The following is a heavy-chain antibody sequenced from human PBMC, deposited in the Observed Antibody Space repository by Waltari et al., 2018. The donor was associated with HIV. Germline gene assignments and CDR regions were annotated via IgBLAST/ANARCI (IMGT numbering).Heavy chain of an antibody. CDR3: ARGPPPSDNGGGGWSD. J-gene: IGHJ4*02. CDR1: GASINSGDSY. CDR2: IIDRGIS. V-gene: IGHV4-30-4*08. D-gene: IGHD2-15*01. Sequence: QVQLQESGPGLVKPSQTLSLTCSVSGASINSGDSYWIGVRQAPGRGIEFLGYIIDRGISYYNPPVKRRMTISIDRPKNQLSLQLSSVTATDTAVYYCARGPPPSDNGGGGWSDWGLGSLVSVSA.